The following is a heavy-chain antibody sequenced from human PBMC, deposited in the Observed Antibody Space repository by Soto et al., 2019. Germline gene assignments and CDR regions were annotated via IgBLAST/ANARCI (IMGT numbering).Heavy chain of an antibody. D-gene: IGHD2-21*02. J-gene: IGHJ4*02. V-gene: IGHV4-59*08. CDR1: GGSISSYY. CDR3: ARLVVVTAPIDY. Sequence: SETLSLTCTVSGGSISSYYWSWIRQPPGKGLEWIGYMYYSGSTNYNPSLKSRVTISVDTSKNQFSLKLSSVTAADTAVYYCARLVVVTAPIDYWGQGTLVTVS. CDR2: MYYSGST.